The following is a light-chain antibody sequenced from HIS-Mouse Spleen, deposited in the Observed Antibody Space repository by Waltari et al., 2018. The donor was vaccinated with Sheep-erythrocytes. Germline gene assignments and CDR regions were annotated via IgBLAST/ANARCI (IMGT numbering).Light chain of an antibody. CDR1: QTLLHSNGYND. CDR2: LGS. Sequence: DIVMTQSPLSLPVTPGEPASIHRTSSQTLLHSNGYNDLDWYLQKPGQSPQLLIYLGSNRASGVPDRFSGSGSGTDFTLKISRVEAEDVGVYYCMQALQTPLTFGGGTKVEIK. V-gene: IGKV2-28*01. CDR3: MQALQTPLT. J-gene: IGKJ4*01.